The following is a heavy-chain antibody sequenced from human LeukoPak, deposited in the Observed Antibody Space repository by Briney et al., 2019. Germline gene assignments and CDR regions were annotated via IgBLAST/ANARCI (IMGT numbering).Heavy chain of an antibody. J-gene: IGHJ3*02. CDR3: ARIILVGATRNAFDI. V-gene: IGHV1-2*02. Sequence: ASVKVSCKASGYTFTGYYMHWVRQAPGQGIEWMGWINPNSGGTNYAQKFQGRVTMTRDTSISTAYMELSRLRSDDTAVYYCARIILVGATRNAFDIWGQGTMVTVSS. D-gene: IGHD1-26*01. CDR1: GYTFTGYY. CDR2: INPNSGGT.